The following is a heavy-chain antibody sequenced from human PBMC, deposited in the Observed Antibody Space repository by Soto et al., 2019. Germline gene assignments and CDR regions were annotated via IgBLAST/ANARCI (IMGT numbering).Heavy chain of an antibody. CDR3: ARAQKGYGMDV. V-gene: IGHV3-74*01. J-gene: IGHJ6*02. CDR1: GFTFNIYW. Sequence: EEQLVESGGGLVQPGGSLRLSCAASGFTFNIYWMHWVRHAPGKGLVWVSRISSDGSSTTYADSVKDRFTISRDNAKNTLYLQMNSLRVEDTALYYCARAQKGYGMDVWGQGTTVTVSS. CDR2: ISSDGSST.